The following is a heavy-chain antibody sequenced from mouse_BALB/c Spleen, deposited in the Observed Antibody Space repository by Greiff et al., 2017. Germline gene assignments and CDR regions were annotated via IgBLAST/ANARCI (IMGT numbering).Heavy chain of an antibody. Sequence: EVKLMESGGGLVQPGGSMKLSCVASGFTFTNYWMNWVRQSPEKGLEWVAEIRLKSNNYATHYAESVKGRFTISRDDSKSSVYLQMNNLRAEDTGIYYCTREKAYYGNYVGFAYWGQGTLVTVSA. J-gene: IGHJ3*01. CDR2: IRLKSNNYAT. D-gene: IGHD2-10*01. CDR1: GFTFTNYW. CDR3: TREKAYYGNYVGFAY. V-gene: IGHV6-6*02.